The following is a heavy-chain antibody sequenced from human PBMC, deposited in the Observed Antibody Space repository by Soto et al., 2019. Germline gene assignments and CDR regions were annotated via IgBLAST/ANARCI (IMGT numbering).Heavy chain of an antibody. CDR2: IRSKAYGGTT. CDR1: GFTFGDYA. CDR3: TREWELPPDDGYYYYGMDV. Sequence: GGSLRLSCTASGFTFGDYAMSWFRQAPGKGLEWVGFIRSKAYGGTTEYAASVKGRFTISRDDSKSIAYLQMNSLKTEDTAVYYCTREWELPPDDGYYYYGMDVWGQGTTVTVSS. J-gene: IGHJ6*02. V-gene: IGHV3-49*03. D-gene: IGHD1-26*01.